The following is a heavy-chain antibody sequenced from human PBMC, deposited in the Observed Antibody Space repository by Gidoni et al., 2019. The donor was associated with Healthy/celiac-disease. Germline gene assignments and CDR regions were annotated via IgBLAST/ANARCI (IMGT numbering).Heavy chain of an antibody. CDR3: ARGELNIEYSSSWYAYYYGMDV. CDR2: INHSGSP. D-gene: IGHD6-13*01. Sequence: QVQLQQWGAGLLKPSETLSLTCAGYWGSFSGYSWSWIRKPPGKGLEWIGGINHSGSPNYNPSLKRRVTISVDTSKNQFSLKLSSVTAADTAVYYCARGELNIEYSSSWYAYYYGMDVWGQGTTVTVSS. V-gene: IGHV4-34*01. CDR1: WGSFSGYS. J-gene: IGHJ6*02.